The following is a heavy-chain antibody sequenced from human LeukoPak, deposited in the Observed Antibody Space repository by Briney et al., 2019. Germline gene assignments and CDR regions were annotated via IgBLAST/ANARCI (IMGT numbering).Heavy chain of an antibody. J-gene: IGHJ4*02. V-gene: IGHV4-59*01. Sequence: SETLSLTCTVSGGSISSYYWSWIRQPPGKGLEWIGYIYYSGSTNYNPSLKSRVTISVDTSKNQFSLKLSSVTAADTAVYYCARGLSFFRYFDYWGQGTLVTVSS. CDR3: ARGLSFFRYFDY. CDR2: IYYSGST. CDR1: GGSISSYY. D-gene: IGHD3-16*01.